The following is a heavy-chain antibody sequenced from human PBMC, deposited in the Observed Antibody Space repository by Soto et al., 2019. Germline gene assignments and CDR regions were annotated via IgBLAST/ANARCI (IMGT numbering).Heavy chain of an antibody. V-gene: IGHV3-23*01. J-gene: IGHJ3*02. CDR1: GFTFSSYA. CDR3: ASLGDWGWEALDI. D-gene: IGHD7-27*01. CDR2: ISGSGGST. Sequence: EVQLLESGGGLVQPGGSLRLSCAASGFTFSSYAMSWVRQAPGKGLEWVSAISGSGGSTYYADSVKGRFTISRDNSKNTLDLQMNGLRAEATAVYYCASLGDWGWEALDIGGKGTMVTVSS.